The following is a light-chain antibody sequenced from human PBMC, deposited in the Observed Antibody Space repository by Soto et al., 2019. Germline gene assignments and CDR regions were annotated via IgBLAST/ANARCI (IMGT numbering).Light chain of an antibody. CDR3: TSDRSATTPPYV. V-gene: IGLV2-14*01. CDR1: SSDIGAYNF. Sequence: QSVLTQPASVSGSPGQSITISCTGTSSDIGAYNFVSWYQHHPGKAPKLLIYEVAYRPSGISNRFSGSKSANTASLTISGLQAEDEADYFCTSDRSATTPPYVFASGTKVTVL. CDR2: EVA. J-gene: IGLJ1*01.